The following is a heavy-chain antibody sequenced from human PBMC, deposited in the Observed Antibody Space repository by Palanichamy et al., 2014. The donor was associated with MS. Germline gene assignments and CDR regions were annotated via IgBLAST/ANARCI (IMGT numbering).Heavy chain of an antibody. CDR3: ATGPYSSSWYSSFRGDY. CDR1: GYTLTELS. V-gene: IGHV1-24*01. CDR2: FDPEDGET. D-gene: IGHD6-13*01. Sequence: QVQLVQSGAEVKKPGASVKVSCKVSGYTLTELSMHWVRQAPGKGLEWMGGFDPEDGETIYTQKFQGGVTMTEDTSTDTAYMELSSLRSEDTAVYYCATGPYSSSWYSSFRGDYWGQGTLVTVSS. J-gene: IGHJ4*02.